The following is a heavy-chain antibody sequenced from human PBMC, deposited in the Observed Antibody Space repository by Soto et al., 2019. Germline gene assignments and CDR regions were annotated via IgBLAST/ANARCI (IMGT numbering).Heavy chain of an antibody. CDR3: ARDRPQGDSSSLGAFDY. Sequence: PSETLSLTCTVSCGSISSGGYYWSWIRQHPGKGLEWIGYIYYSGSTYYNPSLKSRVTISVDTSKNQFSLKLSSVTAADTAVYYCARDRPQGDSSSLGAFDYWGQGTLVTVSS. J-gene: IGHJ4*02. D-gene: IGHD6-6*01. CDR2: IYYSGST. CDR1: CGSISSGGYY. V-gene: IGHV4-31*03.